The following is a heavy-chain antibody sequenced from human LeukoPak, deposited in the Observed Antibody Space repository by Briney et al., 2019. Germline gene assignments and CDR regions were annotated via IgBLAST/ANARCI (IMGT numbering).Heavy chain of an antibody. CDR2: INHSGST. CDR1: GGSFSGYY. J-gene: IGHJ4*02. CDR3: ARVMARAHYYGSGSYGKGFDY. D-gene: IGHD3-10*01. Sequence: SETLSLTCAVYGGSFSGYYWSWIRQPPGKGLEWIGEINHSGSTNYNASLKSRVTISVDTSKNQFSLKLSSVTAADTAVYYCARVMARAHYYGSGSYGKGFDYWGQGTLVTVSS. V-gene: IGHV4-34*01.